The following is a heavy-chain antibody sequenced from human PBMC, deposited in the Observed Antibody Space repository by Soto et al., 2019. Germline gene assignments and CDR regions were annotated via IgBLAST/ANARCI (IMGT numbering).Heavy chain of an antibody. J-gene: IGHJ6*02. CDR1: GFTFNSYA. CDR2: ITSSGGST. Sequence: EVQLLESGGGLVQPGGSLRLSCAASGFTFNSYAKSWVRQAPGKGPEWVSTITSSGGSTYYADSVKGRFTISRDNSKNTLYLQMNSLRAEDTAIYYCAKRLYSSGNYGMDVWGQGTTVTVSS. D-gene: IGHD6-19*01. V-gene: IGHV3-23*01. CDR3: AKRLYSSGNYGMDV.